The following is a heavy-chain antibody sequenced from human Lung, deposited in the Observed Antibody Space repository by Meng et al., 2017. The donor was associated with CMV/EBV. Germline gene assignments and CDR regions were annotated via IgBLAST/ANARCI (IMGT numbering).Heavy chain of an antibody. V-gene: IGHV3-9*01. CDR2: ISGNTGFI. D-gene: IGHD2-21*02. Sequence: SLKISCTASGFTFDDFAMHWVRQSPGEGLEWVSCISGNTGFIGYADSVKGRFTISRDNAKKTLSLQINTLRAEDTALYYCTKGGGERVTFDAMDVWGQGTTVTGSS. CDR1: GFTFDDFA. J-gene: IGHJ6*02. CDR3: TKGGGERVTFDAMDV.